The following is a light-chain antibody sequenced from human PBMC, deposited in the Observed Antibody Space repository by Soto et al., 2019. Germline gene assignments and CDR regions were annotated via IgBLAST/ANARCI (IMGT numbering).Light chain of an antibody. CDR2: GAS. CDR3: QQYSTSPT. J-gene: IGKJ5*01. Sequence: DIGLTQSPGTLSLSPGERATLSCRASQSVSSSYLAWYQQKPGQAPRLLIYGASNRATGIPDRFSGSGSGTDSTLTISRLEPEDFAVYYCQQYSTSPTFGQGTRLEI. V-gene: IGKV3-20*01. CDR1: QSVSSSY.